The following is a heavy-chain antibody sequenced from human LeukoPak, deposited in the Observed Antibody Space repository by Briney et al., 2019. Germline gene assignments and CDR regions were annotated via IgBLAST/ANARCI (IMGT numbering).Heavy chain of an antibody. V-gene: IGHV1-3*01. CDR2: INAGNGNT. Sequence: ASVKVSCKASGYTFTSYAMHWVRQAPGQRLEWMGWINAGNGNTKYSRKFQGRVTITRDTSASTAYMELSSLRSEDTAVYYCARVPYSSGWFNRFDYWGQGTLVTVSS. D-gene: IGHD6-19*01. CDR3: ARVPYSSGWFNRFDY. J-gene: IGHJ4*02. CDR1: GYTFTSYA.